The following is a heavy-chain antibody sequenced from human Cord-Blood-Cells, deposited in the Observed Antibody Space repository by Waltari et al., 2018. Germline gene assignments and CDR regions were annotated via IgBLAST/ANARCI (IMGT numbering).Heavy chain of an antibody. CDR3: ATLNCSGGSCYSYYYGMDV. J-gene: IGHJ6*02. Sequence: GKGLEWMGGFDPEDGEAIYAQKFQGRVTMTEDTSTDTAYMELSSLRSEDTAVYYCATLNCSGGSCYSYYYGMDVWGQGTTVTVSS. V-gene: IGHV1-24*01. D-gene: IGHD2-15*01. CDR2: FDPEDGEA.